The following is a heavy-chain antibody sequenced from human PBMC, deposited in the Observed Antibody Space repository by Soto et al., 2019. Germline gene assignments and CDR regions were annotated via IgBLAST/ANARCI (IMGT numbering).Heavy chain of an antibody. D-gene: IGHD3-22*01. V-gene: IGHV1-69*13. J-gene: IGHJ6*02. CDR3: ASSLVVTSTLYYYGMDV. CDR2: IIPIFGTA. CDR1: GGTFSSYA. Sequence: SVKVSWKASGGTFSSYAISWVRQAPGQGLEWMGGIIPIFGTANYAQKFQGRVTITADESTSTAYMELSSLRSEDTAVYYCASSLVVTSTLYYYGMDVWGQGTTVTVSS.